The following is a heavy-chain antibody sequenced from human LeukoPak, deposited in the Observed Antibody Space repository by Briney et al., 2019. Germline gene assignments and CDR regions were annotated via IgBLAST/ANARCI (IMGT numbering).Heavy chain of an antibody. V-gene: IGHV4-4*07. CDR1: GGSVSVYY. Sequence: SETLSLTCTVSGGSVSVYYWSWIRQPAGKGLEWIGRIYTSGSTNYNPSLKSRVTMSVDTSKNQFSLKLSSVTAADTAVYYCARDSGQLVRDYYYYYYMDVWGKGTTVTVSS. CDR2: IYTSGST. J-gene: IGHJ6*03. D-gene: IGHD6-6*01. CDR3: ARDSGQLVRDYYYYYYMDV.